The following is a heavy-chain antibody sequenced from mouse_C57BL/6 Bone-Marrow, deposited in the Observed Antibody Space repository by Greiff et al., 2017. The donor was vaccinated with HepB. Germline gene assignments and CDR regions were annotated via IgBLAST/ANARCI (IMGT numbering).Heavy chain of an antibody. CDR1: GFTFTDYY. CDR2: IRNKANGYTT. J-gene: IGHJ2*01. Sequence: EVQGVESGGGLVQPGGSLSLSCAASGFTFTDYYMSWVRQPPGKALEWLGFIRNKANGYTTEYSASVKGRFTISRDNSQSILYLQMNALRAEDSATYYCARLGEVITTVVHDCWGQGTTLTVAS. V-gene: IGHV7-3*01. D-gene: IGHD1-1*01. CDR3: ARLGEVITTVVHDC.